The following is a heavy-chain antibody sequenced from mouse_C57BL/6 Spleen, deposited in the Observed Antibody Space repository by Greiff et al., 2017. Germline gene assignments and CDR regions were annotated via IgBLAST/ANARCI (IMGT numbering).Heavy chain of an antibody. D-gene: IGHD3-2*01. CDR2: ISSGGDYI. Sequence: EVMLVESGEGLVKPGGSLKLSCAASGFTFSSYAMSWVRQTPEKRLEWVAYISSGGDYIYYADTVTGRFTISRDKARNTLYLQMSSLKYEDTAMYYCTTLDISGFAYWGQGTLVTVSA. V-gene: IGHV5-9-1*02. J-gene: IGHJ3*01. CDR3: TTLDISGFAY. CDR1: GFTFSSYA.